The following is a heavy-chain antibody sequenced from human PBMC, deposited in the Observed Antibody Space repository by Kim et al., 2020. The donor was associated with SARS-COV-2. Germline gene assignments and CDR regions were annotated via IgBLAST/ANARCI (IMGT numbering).Heavy chain of an antibody. V-gene: IGHV4-59*01. CDR1: GGSISSYY. Sequence: SETLSLTCTVSGGSISSYYWSWIRQPPGKGLEWIGYIYYSGSTNYNPSLKSRVTISVDTSKNQFSLKLSSVTAADTAVYYCARDRRGWLQRSPNWYFDLRGRGTLVTVSS. J-gene: IGHJ2*01. CDR2: IYYSGST. CDR3: ARDRRGWLQRSPNWYFDL. D-gene: IGHD5-12*01.